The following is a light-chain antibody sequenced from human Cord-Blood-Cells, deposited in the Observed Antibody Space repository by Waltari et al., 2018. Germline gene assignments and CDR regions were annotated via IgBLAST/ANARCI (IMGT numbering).Light chain of an antibody. CDR1: KLGHKY. V-gene: IGLV3-1*01. CDR2: QDS. CDR3: QAWDSSTVV. J-gene: IGLJ2*01. Sequence: SYELPQPPSVSVSPGTTASITCSGDKLGHKYACWYQQKPGQSPVLVIYQDSKRPSGIPERFSGSNSGNTATLTISGTQAMDEADYYCQAWDSSTVVFGGGTKLTVL.